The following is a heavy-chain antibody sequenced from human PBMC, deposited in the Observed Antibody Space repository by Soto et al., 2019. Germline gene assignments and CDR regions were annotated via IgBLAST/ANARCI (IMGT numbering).Heavy chain of an antibody. J-gene: IGHJ4*02. Sequence: QITLKESGPTLVKPTQTLTLTCTFSGFSLSTSGVGVGWIRQPPGKALEWLALIYWDDDKRYSPSLKSRLTITKDTSKNQVVLTMTNMDPVDTATYYCSHLLLWFGELLAFDYWGQGTLVTVSS. CDR1: GFSLSTSGVG. D-gene: IGHD3-10*01. CDR3: SHLLLWFGELLAFDY. CDR2: IYWDDDK. V-gene: IGHV2-5*02.